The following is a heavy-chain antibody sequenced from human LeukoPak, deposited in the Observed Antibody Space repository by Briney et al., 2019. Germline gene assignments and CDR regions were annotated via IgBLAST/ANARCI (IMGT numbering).Heavy chain of an antibody. V-gene: IGHV1-46*01. D-gene: IGHD2-21*02. CDR3: ARDPHCGGDCYLYRFDY. J-gene: IGHJ4*02. CDR2: INPSGGST. Sequence: PGGSLRLSCAASGYTFTSYYMHWVRQAPGQGLEWMGIINPSGGSTSYAQKFQGRVTMTRDTSTSTVYMELSSLRSEDTAVYYCARDPHCGGDCYLYRFDYWGQGTLVTVSS. CDR1: GYTFTSYY.